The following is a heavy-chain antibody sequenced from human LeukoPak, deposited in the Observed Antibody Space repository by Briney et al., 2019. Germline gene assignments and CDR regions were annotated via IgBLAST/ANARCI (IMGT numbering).Heavy chain of an antibody. D-gene: IGHD2-21*01. J-gene: IGHJ3*02. CDR3: ARNIVDCGGGCYRTRGAFDS. V-gene: IGHV3-33*01. CDR1: GFTFSSYG. Sequence: GRSLRLSCAASGFTFSSYGMHWVRQAPGKGLEWVSVIWYDGSNKYYADSVKGRFTISRDNSKNTLYLQMNSLRAEDTAVYYCARNIVDCGGGCYRTRGAFDSWGQGTMVTVSS. CDR2: IWYDGSNK.